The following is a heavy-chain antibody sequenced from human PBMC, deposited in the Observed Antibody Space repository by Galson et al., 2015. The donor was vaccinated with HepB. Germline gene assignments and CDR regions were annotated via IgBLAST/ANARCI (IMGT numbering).Heavy chain of an antibody. CDR3: AKDSGSGSYYQYGYFDL. CDR2: MRWNGGSI. J-gene: IGHJ2*01. CDR1: GFTFNDHA. Sequence: SLRLSCAASGFTFNDHAMHWVRQVPGKGLELVSVMRWNGGSIGYVDSVRGRFTISRDNAKNSLYLQMNSLRPEDTGLYFCAKDSGSGSYYQYGYFDLWGRGTLVTVSS. D-gene: IGHD3-10*01. V-gene: IGHV3-9*01.